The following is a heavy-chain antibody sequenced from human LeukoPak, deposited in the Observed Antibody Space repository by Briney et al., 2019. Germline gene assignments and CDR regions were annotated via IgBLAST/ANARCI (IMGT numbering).Heavy chain of an antibody. D-gene: IGHD6-19*01. Sequence: PGGSLRLSCAASGFTFSSYAMHWVRQAPGKGLEYVSAISSNGGSTYYANSVKGRFTISRDNSKNTLHLQMNSLRAEDTAVYYCARGLAVAGNCMDVWGQGTTVTVSS. CDR1: GFTFSSYA. V-gene: IGHV3-64*01. J-gene: IGHJ6*02. CDR2: ISSNGGST. CDR3: ARGLAVAGNCMDV.